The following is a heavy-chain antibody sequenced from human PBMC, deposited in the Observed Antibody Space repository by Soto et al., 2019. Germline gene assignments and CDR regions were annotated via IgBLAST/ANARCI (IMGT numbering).Heavy chain of an antibody. V-gene: IGHV4-39*01. J-gene: IGHJ4*02. CDR1: GGSISSSSYY. D-gene: IGHD3-22*01. CDR2: IYYSGST. CDR3: SIHLNAQYYYDSSGFPFDY. Sequence: QLQLQESGPGLVKPSETLSLTCTFSGGSISSSSYYWGWIRQPPGKGLEWIGSIYYSGSTYYNPSLKSRVTISVDTSKHQFSLKLSSVTAADMAVYYCSIHLNAQYYYDSSGFPFDYWGQGTLVTVSS.